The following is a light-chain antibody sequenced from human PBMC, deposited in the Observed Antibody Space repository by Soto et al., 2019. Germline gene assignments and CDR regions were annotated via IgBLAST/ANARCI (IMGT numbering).Light chain of an antibody. CDR1: SSNIGSIYD. Sequence: QSVLTQPPSVSGAPGQTVTISCTGSSSNIGSIYDVHWYQQLPGTAPKLLIYGNDNRPSGVPDRFSGSKSGTSASLAISGLQAEDEADYYCQSYDSSLSGFVIFGGGTELTVL. CDR3: QSYDSSLSGFVI. J-gene: IGLJ2*01. CDR2: GND. V-gene: IGLV1-40*01.